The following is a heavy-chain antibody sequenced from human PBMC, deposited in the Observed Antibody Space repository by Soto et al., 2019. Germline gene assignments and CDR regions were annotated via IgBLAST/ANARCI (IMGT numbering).Heavy chain of an antibody. D-gene: IGHD2-21*02. V-gene: IGHV1-69*13. Sequence: ASVKVSCKASGGTFSSYAISWVRQAPGQGLEWMGGIIPIFGTANYAQKFQGRVTITADESTSTAYMELSSLRSEDTAVYYCAKVTHIVVVTAILGYYYYGMDVWGQGTTVTVS. CDR2: IIPIFGTA. CDR1: GGTFSSYA. J-gene: IGHJ6*02. CDR3: AKVTHIVVVTAILGYYYYGMDV.